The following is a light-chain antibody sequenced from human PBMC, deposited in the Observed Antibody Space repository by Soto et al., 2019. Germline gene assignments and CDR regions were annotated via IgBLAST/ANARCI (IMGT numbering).Light chain of an antibody. Sequence: IQTTQSPSTLSATVGDSVTITCRASQNIRNWLAWYQQKPGKAPNPLIYDAPSLKSGVPARFSGSGSGTEFTLTISSLQPDDFATYYCQQYNTYSTFGQGTRLEI. CDR1: QNIRNW. V-gene: IGKV1-5*01. J-gene: IGKJ5*01. CDR3: QQYNTYST. CDR2: DAP.